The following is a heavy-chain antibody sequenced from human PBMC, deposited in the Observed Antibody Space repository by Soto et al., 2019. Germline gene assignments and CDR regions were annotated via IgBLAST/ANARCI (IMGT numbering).Heavy chain of an antibody. CDR3: AKDMGSSSWSERYNWFDP. V-gene: IGHV3-23*01. Sequence: PWGSLRLSCAASGFAFISYAIICVRHSPFKWLEWVSAISGSGGSTYYADSVKGRFTISRDNSKNTLYLQMNSLRAEDTAVYYCAKDMGSSSWSERYNWFDPWGQGTLVTVSS. CDR2: ISGSGGST. CDR1: GFAFISYA. J-gene: IGHJ5*02. D-gene: IGHD6-13*01.